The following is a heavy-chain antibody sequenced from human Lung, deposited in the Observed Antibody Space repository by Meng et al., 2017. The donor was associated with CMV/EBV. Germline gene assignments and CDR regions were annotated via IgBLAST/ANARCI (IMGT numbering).Heavy chain of an antibody. CDR2: IFYSGST. V-gene: IGHV4-31*03. Sequence: HVQLHGSCPRRLNPSHTPSLNCTVFGGSINRVSCFWSWIRQRPGKGLEYIRCIFYSGSTYYNPSPKSRVTLSVDTSVNQFSLKLSSVTAADTAVYYCARETSPSDQGWFDPWGQGTLVTVSS. CDR3: ARETSPSDQGWFDP. CDR1: GGSINRVSCF. J-gene: IGHJ5*02.